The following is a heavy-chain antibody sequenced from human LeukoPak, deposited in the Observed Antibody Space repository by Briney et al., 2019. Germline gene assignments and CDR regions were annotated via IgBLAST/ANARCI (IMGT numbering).Heavy chain of an antibody. CDR3: ASGKKYSSGWYYFDY. V-gene: IGHV4-59*01. D-gene: IGHD6-19*01. CDR1: GGSISSYY. Sequence: PSETLSLPCTVSGGSISSYYWSWIRQPPGKGLEWIGYIYYSGSTNYNPSLKSRVTISVDTSKNQFSLKLSSVTAADTAVYYCASGKKYSSGWYYFDYWGQGTLVTVSS. J-gene: IGHJ4*02. CDR2: IYYSGST.